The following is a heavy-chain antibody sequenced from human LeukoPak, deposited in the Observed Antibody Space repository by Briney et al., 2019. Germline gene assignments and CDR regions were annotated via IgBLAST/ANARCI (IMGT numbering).Heavy chain of an antibody. D-gene: IGHD3-3*02. CDR1: GDSITSRSY. CDR3: ARESSTTQTNLFDY. CDR2: LRHSGNT. J-gene: IGHJ4*02. V-gene: IGHV4-59*11. Sequence: PSETLSLTRTVSGDSITSRSYWSWIRQPPGKGLEWIGYLRHSGNTNHNSSFKGRVTFSLDTSKNQFSLILRSVTAADTAIYFCARESSTTQTNLFDYWGQGTLVTVSS.